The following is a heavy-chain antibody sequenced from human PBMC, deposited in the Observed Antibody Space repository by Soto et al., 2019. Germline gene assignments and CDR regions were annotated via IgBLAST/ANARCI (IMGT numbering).Heavy chain of an antibody. V-gene: IGHV3-23*01. D-gene: IGHD3-16*02. CDR1: GFTFSSYA. J-gene: IGHJ4*02. Sequence: GGSLRLSCAASGFTFSSYAMSWVRQAPGKGLEWVSAISGSGGSTYYADSVKGRFTISRDNSKNTLYLQMNSLRAEDTAVYYCAKGGIWGSYRNYYFDYWGQGTLVTSPQ. CDR2: ISGSGGST. CDR3: AKGGIWGSYRNYYFDY.